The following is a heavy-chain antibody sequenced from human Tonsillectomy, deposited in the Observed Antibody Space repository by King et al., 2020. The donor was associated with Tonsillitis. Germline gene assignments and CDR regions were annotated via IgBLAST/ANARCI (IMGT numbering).Heavy chain of an antibody. J-gene: IGHJ4*02. V-gene: IGHV3-23*04. D-gene: IGHD6-19*01. CDR3: AKGGPSGSGWYSFDY. CDR1: GFTFNNYA. Sequence: VQLVESGGGLVQPGGSLGLSCAASGFTFNNYAMSWVRQAPGKGLEWVSSISGSAGTTYFADSVKGRFTISRDNSKNTLYLQMNNLRAGDTAVYYCAKGGPSGSGWYSFDYWGQGTLVTVSS. CDR2: ISGSAGTT.